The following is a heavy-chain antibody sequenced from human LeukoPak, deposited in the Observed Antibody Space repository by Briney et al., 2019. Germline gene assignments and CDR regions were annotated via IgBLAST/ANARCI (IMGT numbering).Heavy chain of an antibody. J-gene: IGHJ6*03. V-gene: IGHV4-34*01. CDR3: ASVRHDPLEYYYYIDV. D-gene: IGHD2/OR15-2a*01. CDR2: INPSGSP. CDR1: GDSLSRYS. Sequence: PSETLSLTCAVSGDSLSRYSWTWIRQPPGEGLEWLGEINPSGSPDYNPSLKSRATISVDTSKNQFSLRVASVTAADTAVYYCASVRHDPLEYYYYIDVWGKGTTVTVSS.